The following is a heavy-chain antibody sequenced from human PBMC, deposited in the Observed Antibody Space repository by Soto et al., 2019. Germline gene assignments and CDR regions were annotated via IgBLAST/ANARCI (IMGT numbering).Heavy chain of an antibody. D-gene: IGHD3-10*01. CDR1: GGTFSSYA. V-gene: IGHV1-69*13. Sequence: SVKVSCKASGGTFSSYAISWVRQAPGQGLEWMGGIIPIFGTANYAQKFQGRVTITADESTSTAHMELSSLRSEDTAVYYCARDGPPSFYGSGTIGDYYYGMDVWGQGTTVTVSS. J-gene: IGHJ6*02. CDR2: IIPIFGTA. CDR3: ARDGPPSFYGSGTIGDYYYGMDV.